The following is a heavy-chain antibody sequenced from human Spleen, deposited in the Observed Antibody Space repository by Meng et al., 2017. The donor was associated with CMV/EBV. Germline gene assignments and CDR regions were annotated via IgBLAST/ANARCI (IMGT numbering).Heavy chain of an antibody. V-gene: IGHV3-53*01. CDR2: IYSGGST. CDR1: GFTFSTYW. Sequence: GGSLRLSCVASGFTFSTYWMSWVRQAPGKGLEWVSVIYSGGSTYYADSVKGRFTTSRDNSKNTLYLQMNSLRAEDTAVYYCARGSIAAAGTFDYWGQGTLVTVSS. D-gene: IGHD6-13*01. CDR3: ARGSIAAAGTFDY. J-gene: IGHJ4*02.